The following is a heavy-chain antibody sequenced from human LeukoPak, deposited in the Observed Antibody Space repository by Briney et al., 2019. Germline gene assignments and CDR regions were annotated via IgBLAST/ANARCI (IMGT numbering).Heavy chain of an antibody. CDR2: MNSNSGNT. J-gene: IGHJ4*02. Sequence: ASVKVSCKGYGYTFINHDIDWVRQAAGQGLEWMGWMNSNSGNTGYAQKFQGRVTMTRNTSISTAYMELSSLRSEDTAVYYCATLSRPLYDYWGQGTLVTVSS. D-gene: IGHD3-16*01. V-gene: IGHV1-8*02. CDR1: GYTFINHD. CDR3: ATLSRPLYDY.